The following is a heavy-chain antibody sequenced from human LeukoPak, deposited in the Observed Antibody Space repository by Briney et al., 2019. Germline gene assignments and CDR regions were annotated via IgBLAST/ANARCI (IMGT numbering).Heavy chain of an antibody. J-gene: IGHJ5*02. Sequence: PSETLSLTCTVSGGSISSSSYYWGWIRQPPGKGLEWIGSIYYSGSTYYNPSLKSRVTISVDTSKNQFSLKLSSVTAADTAVYYCARRPIGYCSSTSCRVWKYNWFDPWGQGTLVTVSS. CDR3: ARRPIGYCSSTSCRVWKYNWFDP. V-gene: IGHV4-39*07. CDR2: IYYSGST. D-gene: IGHD2-2*01. CDR1: GGSISSSSYY.